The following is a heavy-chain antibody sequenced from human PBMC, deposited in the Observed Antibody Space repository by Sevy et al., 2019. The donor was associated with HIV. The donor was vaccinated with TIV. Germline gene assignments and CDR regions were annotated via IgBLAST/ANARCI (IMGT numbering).Heavy chain of an antibody. CDR3: TRARDRGYYGSGSYFYYYGMDV. CDR2: IRSKAYGGTT. D-gene: IGHD3-10*01. V-gene: IGHV3-49*04. Sequence: GGSLRLSCAASGFTFSSYNMNWVRQAPGKGLEWVGFIRSKAYGGTTEYAASVKGRFTISRDDSKSIAYLQMNSLKTEDTAVYYCTRARDRGYYGSGSYFYYYGMDVWGQGTTVTVSS. J-gene: IGHJ6*02. CDR1: GFTFSSYN.